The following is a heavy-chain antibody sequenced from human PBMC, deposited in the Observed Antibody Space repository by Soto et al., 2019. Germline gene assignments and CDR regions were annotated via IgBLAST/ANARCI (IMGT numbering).Heavy chain of an antibody. CDR3: ARALHCSGGSCYSGGDY. CDR2: ISAYNGNT. J-gene: IGHJ4*02. CDR1: GYTFTSYG. Sequence: QVQLVQSGAEVKKPGASVKVSCKASGYTFTSYGISWVRQAPGQGLEWMGWISAYNGNTNYAQKLQGRVTMTTDTATSTAYKGLRSLRSDDTAVYYWARALHCSGGSCYSGGDYWGQGTLVTVSS. V-gene: IGHV1-18*04. D-gene: IGHD2-15*01.